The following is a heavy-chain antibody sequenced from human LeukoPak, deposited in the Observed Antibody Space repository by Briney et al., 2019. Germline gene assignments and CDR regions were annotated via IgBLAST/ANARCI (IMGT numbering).Heavy chain of an antibody. CDR2: IIPNSGGT. CDR3: ARFSSSSRGDS. D-gene: IGHD2-2*01. V-gene: IGHV1-2*02. Sequence: ASVKVSCKASGFTFTDYNMHWVRQSPGQGLEWMGWIIPNSGGTNYAHKFQGRVNMTRDTSISTAYMELSRLRSDDTAVYYCARFSSSSRGDSWGQGTLVTVSS. CDR1: GFTFTDYN. J-gene: IGHJ4*02.